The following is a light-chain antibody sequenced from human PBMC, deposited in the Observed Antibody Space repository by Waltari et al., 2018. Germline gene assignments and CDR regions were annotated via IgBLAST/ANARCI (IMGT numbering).Light chain of an antibody. J-gene: IGLJ1*01. CDR1: SSDVGGYNF. CDR3: SSYTSSSTFYV. V-gene: IGLV2-14*01. Sequence: QSALTQPASVSGSPGQSITIPCPGTSSDVGGYNFVSWYQQHPGKAPKLMIYDVSKRPSGVSNRFSGSKSGNTASLTISGLQAEDEADYYCSSYTSSSTFYVFGTGTKVTVL. CDR2: DVS.